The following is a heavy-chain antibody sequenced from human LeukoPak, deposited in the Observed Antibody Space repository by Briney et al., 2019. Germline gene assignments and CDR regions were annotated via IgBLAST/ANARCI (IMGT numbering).Heavy chain of an antibody. CDR3: ARRYHDILTGYRTENWFAP. CDR1: GYTFTDYY. J-gene: IGHJ5*02. Sequence: GTSVKVSCKASGYTFTDYYMHWLRQTPGQGPEWMGWIIPNSGGTEYAHKFQGRVTMTRDTSISTFYMELTRLTSDDTAVYYCARRYHDILTGYRTENWFAPWGQGTLVTVSA. CDR2: IIPNSGGT. V-gene: IGHV1-2*07. D-gene: IGHD3-9*01.